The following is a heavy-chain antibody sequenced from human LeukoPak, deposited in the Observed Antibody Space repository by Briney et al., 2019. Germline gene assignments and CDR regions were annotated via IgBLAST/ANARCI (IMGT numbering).Heavy chain of an antibody. CDR3: ATKGYSGTYYDFFDH. J-gene: IGHJ4*02. V-gene: IGHV3-15*01. D-gene: IGHD1-26*01. CDR1: GFPFNNAW. Sequence: GGSLRLSCAASGFPFNNAWVSWVRQAPGKGLVWVGRIKREIDGGTTDYAAPVRGRFTISRDDSKNTLYLQLSSLKTEDTAVYYCATKGYSGTYYDFFDHWGQGTLVTVSS. CDR2: IKREIDGGTT.